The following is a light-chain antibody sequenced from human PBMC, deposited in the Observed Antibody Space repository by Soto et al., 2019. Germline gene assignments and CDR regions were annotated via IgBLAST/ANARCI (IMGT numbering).Light chain of an antibody. CDR1: SSDVGFYNY. J-gene: IGLJ1*01. Sequence: QSVLTQPASVSGSPGQSIAISCTGSSSDVGFYNYVSWYQQHPGKVPKLIIYEVTNRPSGVSNRFSGSKSGNTASLTISGLQAEDEADYYCCSYAGSYTYVFGTGTKLTVL. CDR3: CSYAGSYTYV. CDR2: EVT. V-gene: IGLV2-14*01.